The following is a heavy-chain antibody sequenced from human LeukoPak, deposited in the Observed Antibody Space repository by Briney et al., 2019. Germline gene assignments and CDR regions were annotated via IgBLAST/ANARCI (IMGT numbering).Heavy chain of an antibody. CDR2: IYYSGST. V-gene: IGHV4-39*07. CDR1: GGSISSSSYY. D-gene: IGHD3-22*01. Sequence: PSETLSLTCTVSGGSISSSSYYWGWIRQPPGTGLEWIGSIYYSGSTYYNPSLKSRVTISVDTSKNQFSLKLSSVTAADTAVYYCASTYYYEGDHWGQGTLVTVSS. CDR3: ASTYYYEGDH. J-gene: IGHJ4*02.